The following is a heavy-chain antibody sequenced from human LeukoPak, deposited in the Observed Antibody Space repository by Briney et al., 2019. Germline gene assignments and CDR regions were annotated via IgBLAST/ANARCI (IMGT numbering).Heavy chain of an antibody. V-gene: IGHV3-23*01. D-gene: IGHD3-9*01. J-gene: IGHJ4*02. CDR3: AKSGDILTGYYFGYFDY. Sequence: GGSLRLSCAASGFTFSSYAMSWVRQAPGKGLEWVSAISGSGGSTYYADSVKGRFTISRDNSKNTLYLQMNSLRAEDTAVYYCAKSGDILTGYYFGYFDYWGQGTLVTVSS. CDR1: GFTFSSYA. CDR2: ISGSGGST.